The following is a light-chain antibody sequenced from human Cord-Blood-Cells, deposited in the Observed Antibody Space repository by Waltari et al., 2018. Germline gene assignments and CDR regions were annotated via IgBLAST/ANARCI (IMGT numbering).Light chain of an antibody. J-gene: IGKJ1*01. CDR3: HQSSSLPWT. CDR1: QSIGSS. Sequence: EIVLTASPDFLFVIQKKKVPKTCRASQSIGSSLHWYQQKPDHSPKLLIKYSSQSFSGVPSRFSGSGSGTDFTLTINSPEAEDAATYYCHQSSSLPWTFGQGTKVEIK. CDR2: YSS. V-gene: IGKV6-21*01.